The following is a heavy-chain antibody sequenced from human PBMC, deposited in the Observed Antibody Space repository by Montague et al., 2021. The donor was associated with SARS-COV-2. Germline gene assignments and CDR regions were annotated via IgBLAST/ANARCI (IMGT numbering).Heavy chain of an antibody. CDR3: ARQAPFDTGMLRTCGWFDS. CDR2: IYYSGGT. Sequence: SETLSLTCTVSGGSFSSDNYFWGWIRQPPGKGLEWIGSIYYSGGTFYNPSLKSRVTISVDTSRNQFSLKLISVAAADTAVYYCARQAPFDTGMLRTCGWFDSWGQGALVTVSS. J-gene: IGHJ5*01. D-gene: IGHD5-18*01. V-gene: IGHV4-39*01. CDR1: GGSFSSDNYF.